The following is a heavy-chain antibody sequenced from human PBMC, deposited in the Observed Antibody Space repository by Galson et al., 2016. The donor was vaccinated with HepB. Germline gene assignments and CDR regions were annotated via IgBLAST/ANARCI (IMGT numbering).Heavy chain of an antibody. V-gene: IGHV3-30*18. J-gene: IGHJ4*02. CDR1: GFTFSTYG. CDR3: AKDYSGYYFDGTGYYNAFDY. D-gene: IGHD3-22*01. CDR2: ISYARSNK. Sequence: SLRLSCAASGFTFSTYGMHWVRQAPGKGLEWVAVISYARSNKNYAASVKGRFTISRDNSKNTLYLEMTSLREEDTAVYYCAKDYSGYYFDGTGYYNAFDYWGQGALVTVSS.